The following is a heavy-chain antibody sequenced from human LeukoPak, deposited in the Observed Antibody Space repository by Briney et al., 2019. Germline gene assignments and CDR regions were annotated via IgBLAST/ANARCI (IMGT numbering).Heavy chain of an antibody. D-gene: IGHD6-13*01. J-gene: IGHJ4*02. CDR2: IYDSGST. V-gene: IGHV4-59*01. CDR3: ARDGGIAAVEY. Sequence: PSETLSLTCTVSGGSISSYYWSWIRQPPGKGLEWIGYIYDSGSTNYNPSLKSRVTISVDTSKNQFSLKLSSVTAADTAVYYCARDGGIAAVEYWGQGTLVTVSS. CDR1: GGSISSYY.